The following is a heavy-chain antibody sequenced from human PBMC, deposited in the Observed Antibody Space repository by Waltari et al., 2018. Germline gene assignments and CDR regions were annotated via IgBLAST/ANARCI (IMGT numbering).Heavy chain of an antibody. CDR2: IYYSGST. J-gene: IGHJ5*02. CDR3: ARVWLTMVQGATAGDWFDP. D-gene: IGHD3-10*01. V-gene: IGHV4-39*07. Sequence: QLQLQESGPGLVKPSETLSLTCTVSGGSISSSSYYWGWIRQPPGKGLEWIGSIYYSGSTYYNPSLKSRVTISVDTSKNQFSLKLSSVTAADTAVYYCARVWLTMVQGATAGDWFDPWGQGTLVTVSS. CDR1: GGSISSSSYY.